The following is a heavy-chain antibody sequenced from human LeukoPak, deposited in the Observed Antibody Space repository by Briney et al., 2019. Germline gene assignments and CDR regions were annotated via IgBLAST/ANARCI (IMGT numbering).Heavy chain of an antibody. CDR1: GYTFTSYA. J-gene: IGHJ3*02. V-gene: IGHV7-4-1*01. Sequence: ASVKGSCKASGYTFTSYAMNWVRQAPGQGLEWMGWINTNTGNPTYAQGFTGRFVFSLDTSVSTAYLQICSLKAEDTAVYYCARTYYYGSGSYYSPESYSGDDAFDIWGQGTMVTVSS. CDR3: ARTYYYGSGSYYSPESYSGDDAFDI. D-gene: IGHD3-10*01. CDR2: INTNTGNP.